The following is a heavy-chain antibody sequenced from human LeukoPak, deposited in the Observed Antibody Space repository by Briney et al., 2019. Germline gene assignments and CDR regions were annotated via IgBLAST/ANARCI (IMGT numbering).Heavy chain of an antibody. CDR2: IRYDGSNK. CDR3: AKEVLKEFSPTYYFDY. V-gene: IGHV3-30*02. D-gene: IGHD3-16*02. Sequence: PGGSLRLSCAASGFTFSSYGMHWVRQAPGKGLEWVAFIRYDGSNKYYADSVKGRFTISRDNSKNTLYLQMNSLRAEDTAVYYCAKEVLKEFSPTYYFDYWGQGTLVIVSS. J-gene: IGHJ4*02. CDR1: GFTFSSYG.